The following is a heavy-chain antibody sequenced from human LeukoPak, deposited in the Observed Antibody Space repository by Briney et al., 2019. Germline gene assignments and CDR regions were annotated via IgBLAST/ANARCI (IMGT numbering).Heavy chain of an antibody. CDR2: ISYDGSNI. CDR1: GFTFSSYA. V-gene: IGHV3-30*04. J-gene: IGHJ4*02. Sequence: GGSLRLSCAASGFTFSSYAMHWVRQAPGKGLEWVAVISYDGSNIYYADSVKGRFTISRDNSKNTLYLQVNSLRAEDTAVYYCARDFWWLPDYWGQGTLVTVSS. CDR3: ARDFWWLPDY. D-gene: IGHD3-3*01.